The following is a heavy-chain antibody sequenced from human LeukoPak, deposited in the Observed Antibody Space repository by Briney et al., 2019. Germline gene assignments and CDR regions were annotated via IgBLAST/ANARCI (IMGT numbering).Heavy chain of an antibody. CDR2: IIPIFGTA. Sequence: EASVKVSCKASGGTFSSYAISWVRQAPGQGLEWMGGIIPIFGTANYAQKFQGRVTITADESTSTAYMELSSLRSEDTAVYYCARERILLRYFDYRGQGTLVTVSS. CDR3: ARERILLRYFDY. D-gene: IGHD2/OR15-2a*01. CDR1: GGTFSSYA. V-gene: IGHV1-69*13. J-gene: IGHJ4*02.